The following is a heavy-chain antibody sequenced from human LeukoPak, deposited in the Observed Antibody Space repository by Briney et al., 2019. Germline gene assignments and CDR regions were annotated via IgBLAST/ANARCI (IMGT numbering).Heavy chain of an antibody. CDR3: TTGNFGPY. V-gene: IGHV3-15*07. J-gene: IGHJ4*02. Sequence: GGSLRLSCAASGFTFSDAWMNWVRQAPGKGLEWVGRIKRKTEGGTTDYAAPVKGRFTISRDDSKNTLYLQMNSLKTEDPAFYYCTTGNFGPYWGQGTLVTVSS. CDR1: GFTFSDAW. CDR2: IKRKTEGGTT. D-gene: IGHD3-10*01.